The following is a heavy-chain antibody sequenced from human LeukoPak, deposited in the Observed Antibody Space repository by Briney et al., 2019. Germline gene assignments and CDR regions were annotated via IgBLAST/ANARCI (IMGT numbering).Heavy chain of an antibody. J-gene: IGHJ4*02. V-gene: IGHV3-30*18. D-gene: IGHD2-21*01. Sequence: GGSLRLSYAASGFTFSSYGMHWVRQAPGKGLEWVAVISYDGSNKYYADSVKGRFTISRDNSKNTLYLQMNSLRAEDTAVYYCAKDAGEYFDYWGQGTLVTVSS. CDR1: GFTFSSYG. CDR3: AKDAGEYFDY. CDR2: ISYDGSNK.